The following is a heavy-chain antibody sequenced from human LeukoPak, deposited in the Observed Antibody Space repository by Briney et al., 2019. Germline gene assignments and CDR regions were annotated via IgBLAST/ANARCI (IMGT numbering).Heavy chain of an antibody. V-gene: IGHV3-21*01. Sequence: PGGSLRLSCAASGFTFGSYSMNWVRQAPGKGLGWVSSISSSSSYIYYADSVKGRFTISRDNAKNSLYLQMNSLRAEDTAVYYCARVRTLGGQKYFQHWGQGTLVTVSS. CDR1: GFTFGSYS. J-gene: IGHJ1*01. CDR2: ISSSSSYI. CDR3: ARVRTLGGQKYFQH. D-gene: IGHD2-15*01.